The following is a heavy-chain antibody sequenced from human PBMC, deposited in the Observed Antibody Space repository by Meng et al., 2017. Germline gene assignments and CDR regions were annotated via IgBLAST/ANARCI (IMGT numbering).Heavy chain of an antibody. Sequence: GRLVQAGDEVKKPGAPVKASCKASGYTFTCYGISWVRQAQGQGLEWRGWISAYNGNTNYAQKLQGRVTMTTDTSTSTAYMELRSLRSDDTAVYYCARETYYDFWSGYGHFDYWGQGTLVTVSS. CDR3: ARETYYDFWSGYGHFDY. CDR1: GYTFTCYG. J-gene: IGHJ4*02. V-gene: IGHV1-18*01. CDR2: ISAYNGNT. D-gene: IGHD3-3*01.